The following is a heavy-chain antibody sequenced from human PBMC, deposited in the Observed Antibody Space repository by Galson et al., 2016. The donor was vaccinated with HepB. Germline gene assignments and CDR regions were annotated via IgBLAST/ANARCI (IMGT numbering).Heavy chain of an antibody. Sequence: QSGAEVKKPGESLRISCKGSGFRFISFWISWVRQMPGKGLEWMGRIYPRVSYTHFNPSFQGHATISADMSIRPAYLQWSSLKASDTPMYYCALEDQHGSGTFYWGQGTRVTVSS. D-gene: IGHD3-10*01. CDR1: GFRFISFW. CDR3: ALEDQHGSGTFY. CDR2: IYPRVSYT. J-gene: IGHJ4*02. V-gene: IGHV5-10-1*01.